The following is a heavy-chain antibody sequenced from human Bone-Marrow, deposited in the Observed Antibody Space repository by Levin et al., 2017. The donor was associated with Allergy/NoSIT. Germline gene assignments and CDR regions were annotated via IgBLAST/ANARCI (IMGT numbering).Heavy chain of an antibody. Sequence: ASVKVSCKASGYTFSSYGITWVRQAPGQGLEWMGWINLSNGNTNSAQKFQGRVIMTTDTSTDTAYMELRSLRSEDTALYYCARRPYGSGSYYYDYWGQGTLVTVSS. D-gene: IGHD3-10*01. CDR2: INLSNGNT. V-gene: IGHV1-18*01. J-gene: IGHJ4*02. CDR1: GYTFSSYG. CDR3: ARRPYGSGSYYYDY.